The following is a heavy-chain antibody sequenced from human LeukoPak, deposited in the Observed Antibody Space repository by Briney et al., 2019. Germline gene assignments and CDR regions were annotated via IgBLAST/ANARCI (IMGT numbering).Heavy chain of an antibody. CDR2: IYTSGST. J-gene: IGHJ3*02. V-gene: IGHV4-4*07. CDR1: GDSISSYY. Sequence: SETLSLTCTVSGDSISSYYWSWIRQPAGKGLEWIGRIYTSGSTNYNPSLKSRVTMSVDTSKNQFSLKLSSVTAADTAVYYCARAPGRGDSSGYYYSAFDIWGQGTMVTVSS. CDR3: ARAPGRGDSSGYYYSAFDI. D-gene: IGHD3-22*01.